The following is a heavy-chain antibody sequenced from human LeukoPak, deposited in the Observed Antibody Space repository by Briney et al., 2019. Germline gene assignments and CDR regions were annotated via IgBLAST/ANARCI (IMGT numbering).Heavy chain of an antibody. CDR3: AKGNIAVAGVNYFDY. CDR2: ISWNSGSI. CDR1: GFTFDDYA. V-gene: IGHV3-9*01. D-gene: IGHD6-19*01. Sequence: PGGSLRLSCAVSGFTFDDYAMHWVRQAPGKGLEWVSGISWNSGSIGYADSVKGRFTISRDNAKNSLYLQMNSLRAEDTALYYCAKGNIAVAGVNYFDYWGQGTLVTVSS. J-gene: IGHJ4*02.